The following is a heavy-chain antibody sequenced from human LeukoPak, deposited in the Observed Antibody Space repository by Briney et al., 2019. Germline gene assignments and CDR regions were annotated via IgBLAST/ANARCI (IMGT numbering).Heavy chain of an antibody. J-gene: IGHJ4*02. CDR3: AKRYSENYQYFFDC. CDR1: GFTFSSDW. Sequence: GGSLRLSCAASGFTFSSDWMGWVRQAPGKGLEWVANLKQDGSEAYYMDSVKGRFTISRDNARNSLYLQMNGLRAEDTATYYCAKRYSENYQYFFDCWGQGTLVTVST. D-gene: IGHD1-26*01. CDR2: LKQDGSEA. V-gene: IGHV3-7*01.